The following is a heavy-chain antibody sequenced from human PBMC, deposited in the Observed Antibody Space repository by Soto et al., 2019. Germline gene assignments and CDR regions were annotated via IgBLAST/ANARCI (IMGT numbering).Heavy chain of an antibody. CDR2: VYHTGDT. CDR3: AREIGPAGGNNYFGP. J-gene: IGHJ5*02. CDR1: GDTVYSSHW. D-gene: IGHD3-16*01. V-gene: IGHV4-4*02. Sequence: PSDTLSLTCGVSGDTVYSSHWSSWVRQSPGGGLEWIGNVYHTGDTNLNPSLQSRVTISVDKSNNQFSLRLNSLTAADTAVYFCAREIGPAGGNNYFGPWGPGTLGTVSS.